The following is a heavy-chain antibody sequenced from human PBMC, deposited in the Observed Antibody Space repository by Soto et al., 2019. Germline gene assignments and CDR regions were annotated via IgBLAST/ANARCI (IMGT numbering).Heavy chain of an antibody. J-gene: IGHJ4*02. V-gene: IGHV1-46*01. CDR1: GYTFTTYF. Sequence: QVQLVQSGAEVKKPGASVKVSCKASGYTFTTYFMHWVRQAPGQGLEWMGIINPGGGSTIYAQKFQGRVTMTRDTSTSTVYMELSSLRSEDTAVFYCARSFSSGSTTYFDYWGQGTLVTVSS. D-gene: IGHD3-22*01. CDR2: INPGGGST. CDR3: ARSFSSGSTTYFDY.